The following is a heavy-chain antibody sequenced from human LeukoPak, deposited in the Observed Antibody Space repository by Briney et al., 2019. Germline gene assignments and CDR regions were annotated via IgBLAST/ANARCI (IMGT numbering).Heavy chain of an antibody. V-gene: IGHV3-43*02. CDR1: GFTFDDYA. CDR2: IGGDGGST. D-gene: IGHD1-26*01. J-gene: IGHJ4*02. CDR3: AWVATYYFDD. Sequence: GGSLRLSCAASGFTFDDYAMHWVRQAPGKGLEWVSLIGGDGGSTYYADSVKGRFTISRDNSKNSLFLQMNNLRVEDTGVYYCAWVATYYFDDWGQGILVTVSS.